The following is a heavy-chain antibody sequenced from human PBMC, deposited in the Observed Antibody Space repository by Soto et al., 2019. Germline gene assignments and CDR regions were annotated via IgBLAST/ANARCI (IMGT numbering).Heavy chain of an antibody. CDR2: ISDYNGNT. V-gene: IGHV1-18*01. CDR3: ARDEFGDPGVY. J-gene: IGHJ4*02. CDR1: GYTFTSYG. D-gene: IGHD4-17*01. Sequence: QVQLVQSGAEVKKPGASVKVSCKASGYTFTSYGISWVRQAPGQGLEWMGWISDYNGNTNYAQKLQARVTRTTATSTSTAYMHLRTLSSDDTAVQYCARDEFGDPGVYWGQGTLVTVSS.